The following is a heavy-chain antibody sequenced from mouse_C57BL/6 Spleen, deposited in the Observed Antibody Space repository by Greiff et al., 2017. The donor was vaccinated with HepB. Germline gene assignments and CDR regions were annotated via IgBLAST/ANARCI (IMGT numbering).Heavy chain of an antibody. CDR1: GFTFSDYG. D-gene: IGHD1-1*01. CDR3: ARGILLRNYAMDY. V-gene: IGHV5-17*01. J-gene: IGHJ4*01. CDR2: ISSGSSTI. Sequence: EVKVVESGGGLVKPGGSLKLSCAASGFTFSDYGMHWVRQAPEKGLEWVAYISSGSSTIYYADTVKGRFTISRDNAKNTLFLQMTSLRSEDTAMYYCARGILLRNYAMDYWGQGTSVTVSS.